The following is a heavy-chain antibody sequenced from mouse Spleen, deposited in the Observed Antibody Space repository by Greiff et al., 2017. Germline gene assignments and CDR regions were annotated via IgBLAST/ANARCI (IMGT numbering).Heavy chain of an antibody. J-gene: IGHJ4*01. CDR1: GYTFTDYN. CDR3: ARFYYGLYAMDY. V-gene: IGHV1-18*01. D-gene: IGHD1-1*01. CDR2: INPNNGGT. Sequence: EVQLQQSGPELVKPGASVKIPCKASGYTFTDYNMDWVKQSHGKSLEWIGDINPNNGGTIYNQKFKGKATLTVDKSSSTAHMELRSLTSEDTAVYYCARFYYGLYAMDYWGQGTSVTVSS.